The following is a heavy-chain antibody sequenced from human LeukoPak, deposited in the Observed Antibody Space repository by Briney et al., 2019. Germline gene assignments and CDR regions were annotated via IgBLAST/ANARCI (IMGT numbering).Heavy chain of an antibody. CDR3: ARDRGIVVRASQTDAFDI. CDR1: GDSVSSSSAA. CDR2: TYYRSKWYN. Sequence: SQTLSLTCAISGDSVSSSSAAWNWIRQSPSRGLEWLGRTYYRSKWYNDYAVSVKSRITINPDTSKNQFSLQLNSVTPEDTAVYYCARDRGIVVRASQTDAFDIWGQGTMVTVSS. D-gene: IGHD3-22*01. J-gene: IGHJ3*02. V-gene: IGHV6-1*01.